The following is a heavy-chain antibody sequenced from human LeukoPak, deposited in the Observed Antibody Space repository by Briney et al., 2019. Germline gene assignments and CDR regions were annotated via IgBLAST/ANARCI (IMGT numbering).Heavy chain of an antibody. V-gene: IGHV4-34*01. CDR3: AREDPRYGGNPSY. D-gene: IGHD4-23*01. Sequence: PSETLSLTCAVYGGSFSGYYWSWIRQPPGKGLEWIGEINHSGSTNYIPSLKSRVTISVDTSKNQFSLKLSSVTAADTAVYYCAREDPRYGGNPSYWGQGTLVTVSS. CDR2: INHSGST. CDR1: GGSFSGYY. J-gene: IGHJ4*02.